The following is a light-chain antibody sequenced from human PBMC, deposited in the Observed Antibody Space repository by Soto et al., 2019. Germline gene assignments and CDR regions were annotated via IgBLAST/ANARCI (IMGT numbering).Light chain of an antibody. CDR1: SSDVGDYNY. CDR2: DVS. V-gene: IGLV2-14*01. Sequence: QSALTQPASVSGSPGQSITISCTGTSSDVGDYNYVSWYQQHPGKAPKLMLYDVSNRPSGISNRFSGSKSGNTASLTISGLQAEYEADYHCSSYTSSSTLFGTGTKLTVL. CDR3: SSYTSSSTL. J-gene: IGLJ1*01.